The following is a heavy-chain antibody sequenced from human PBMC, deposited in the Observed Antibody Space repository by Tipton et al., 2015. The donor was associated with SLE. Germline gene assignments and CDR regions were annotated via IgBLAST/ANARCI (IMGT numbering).Heavy chain of an antibody. CDR2: ISYSENT. CDR3: AGHRSGSSWLDP. D-gene: IGHD1-26*01. CDR1: GGSISSHY. Sequence: TLSLTCNVSGGSISSHYWTWIRQPPGRGLEWIGCISYSENTYYNPSLRSRVTLLLDMSKNQFSLKVSSVTAADTAVYFCAGHRSGSSWLDPWGQGTLVTVAS. J-gene: IGHJ5*02. V-gene: IGHV4-59*08.